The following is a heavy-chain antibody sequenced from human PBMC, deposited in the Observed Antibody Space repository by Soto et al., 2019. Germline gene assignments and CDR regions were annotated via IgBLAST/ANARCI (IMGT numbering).Heavy chain of an antibody. D-gene: IGHD5-12*01. CDR3: ERGEAWTDEAFDI. Sequence: QVQLVESGGGVVQPGQSLRLSCAASGFTVSNYGMHWVRQAPGKGLEWVAVIWKDGNNKYYRDSVKGRFTISRDNSKNTLELQMSRLRGEDTAVYYCERGEAWTDEAFDIWGQGTMVTVSS. CDR2: IWKDGNNK. J-gene: IGHJ3*02. V-gene: IGHV3-33*01. CDR1: GFTVSNYG.